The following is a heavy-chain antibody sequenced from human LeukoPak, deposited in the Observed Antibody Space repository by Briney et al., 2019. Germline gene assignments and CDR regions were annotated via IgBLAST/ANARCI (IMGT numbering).Heavy chain of an antibody. D-gene: IGHD5-18*01. J-gene: IGHJ4*02. Sequence: SVKVSCKASGGTLSSYAISWVRQAPGQGLEWMGRIIPIFGTANYAQKFRGRVTITTDESTSTAYMELSSLRSEDTAVYYCARVVYSYGYDYWGQGTLVTVSS. CDR1: GGTLSSYA. CDR2: IIPIFGTA. CDR3: ARVVYSYGYDY. V-gene: IGHV1-69*05.